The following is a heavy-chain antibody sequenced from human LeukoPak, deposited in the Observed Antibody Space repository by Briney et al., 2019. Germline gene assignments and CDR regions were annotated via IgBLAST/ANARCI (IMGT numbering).Heavy chain of an antibody. J-gene: IGHJ6*02. CDR2: IYYSGST. Sequence: SETLSLTCTVSGGSISSYYWSWIRQPPGKGLEWIGYIYYSGSTNYNPSLKSRVTISVDTSKMQISLKLSSVTAADTAVYYCARSATTFYYGMDVWGQGTTVTVSS. CDR3: ARSATTFYYGMDV. D-gene: IGHD5-12*01. CDR1: GGSISSYY. V-gene: IGHV4-59*12.